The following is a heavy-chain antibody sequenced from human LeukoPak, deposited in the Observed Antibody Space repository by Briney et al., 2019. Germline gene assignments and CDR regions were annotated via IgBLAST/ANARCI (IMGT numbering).Heavy chain of an antibody. CDR3: ARPLRLRRLQTVECFDP. V-gene: IGHV4-4*07. Sequence: PSETLSLTCTVSGGSISSYYWSWIRQPAGKGLEWIGRISTRGSTNYNPSLKSRVTISVDTSKNQFSLKLSSVTAADTAVYYCARPLRLRRLQTVECFDPWGQGTLVTVSS. D-gene: IGHD4-11*01. CDR2: ISTRGST. J-gene: IGHJ5*02. CDR1: GGSISSYY.